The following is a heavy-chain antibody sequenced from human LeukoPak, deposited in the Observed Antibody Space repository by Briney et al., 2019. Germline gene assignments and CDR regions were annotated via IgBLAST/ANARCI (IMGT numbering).Heavy chain of an antibody. J-gene: IGHJ6*03. D-gene: IGHD2-2*02. CDR2: ISYDGSNK. CDR3: ARTNTPLVYYYMDV. Sequence: GGSLRLSCTVSGFTVSSNSMSWVRQAPGKGLEWVAVISYDGSNKYYADSVKGRFTISRDNSKNTLYLQMNSLRAEDTAVYYCARTNTPLVYYYMDVWGKGTTVTVSS. V-gene: IGHV3-30*04. CDR1: GFTVSSNS.